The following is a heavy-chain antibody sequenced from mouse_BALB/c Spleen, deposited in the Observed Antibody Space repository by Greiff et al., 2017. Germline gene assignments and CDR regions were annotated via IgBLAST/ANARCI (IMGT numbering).Heavy chain of an antibody. D-gene: IGHD2-3*01. CDR1: GFTFTDYY. CDR3: ARVRYDDHCDY. CDR2: IRNKANGYTT. Sequence: EVKLVESGAGLVQPGGSLRLSCATSGFTFTDYYMSWVRQPPGKALEWLGFIRNKANGYTTEYSASVKGRFTISRDNSQSILYLQMNTLRAEDSATYYCARVRYDDHCDYWGQGTPLTVSS. J-gene: IGHJ2*01. V-gene: IGHV7-3*02.